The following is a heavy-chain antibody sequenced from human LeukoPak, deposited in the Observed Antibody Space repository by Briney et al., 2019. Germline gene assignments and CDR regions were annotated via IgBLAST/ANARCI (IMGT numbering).Heavy chain of an antibody. Sequence: SETLSLTCTVSGGSISSHYWSWIRQPPGKGLEWIGYIYYSGSTNYNPSLKSRVTISVDTSKNQFSLKLSSVTAADTAVYYCAREVNDYGDHKFDYWGQGTLVTVSS. D-gene: IGHD4-17*01. CDR3: AREVNDYGDHKFDY. CDR2: IYYSGST. V-gene: IGHV4-59*11. CDR1: GGSISSHY. J-gene: IGHJ4*02.